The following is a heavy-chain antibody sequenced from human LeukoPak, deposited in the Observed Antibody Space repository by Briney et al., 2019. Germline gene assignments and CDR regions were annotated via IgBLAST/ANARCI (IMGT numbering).Heavy chain of an antibody. CDR2: ISSSSSYI. CDR3: TRGPAAAGTNYRH. J-gene: IGHJ1*01. D-gene: IGHD6-13*01. V-gene: IGHV3-21*01. Sequence: GGSLRLSCAASGFTFSSYSMNWVREAPGKGLEWVSSISSSSSYIYYADSVKGRFTISRDNAKNSLYLQMNSLRAEDTAVYYCTRGPAAAGTNYRHGGQGTVVTVS. CDR1: GFTFSSYS.